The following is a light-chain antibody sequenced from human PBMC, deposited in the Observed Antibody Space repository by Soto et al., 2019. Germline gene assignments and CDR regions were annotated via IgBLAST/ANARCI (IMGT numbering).Light chain of an antibody. CDR1: RSDVGAYNY. CDR3: SSFTRSSTYV. CDR2: EVT. J-gene: IGLJ1*01. Sequence: QSVLTQPASVSGSPGQSIAISCTGTRSDVGAYNYVSWYQQYPGKAPKLMISEVTNRPSGVSDRFSGSKSGNTASLTISGLQAEDEADYYCSSFTRSSTYVFGTGTKVTAL. V-gene: IGLV2-14*01.